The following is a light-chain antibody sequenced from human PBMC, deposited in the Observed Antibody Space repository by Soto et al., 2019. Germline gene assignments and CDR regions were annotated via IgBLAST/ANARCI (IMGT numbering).Light chain of an antibody. J-gene: IGLJ3*02. CDR1: SSDVGGYNY. CDR2: EVS. CDR3: SSYTSSSTLWV. V-gene: IGLV2-14*01. Sequence: QSVLTQPASVSGSPGQSSTISCTGTSSDVGGYNYVSWYQQHPGKAPKLMIYEVSNRPSGGSNRFSGSKSGNTASLTISGLQAEDEAHYYCSSYTSSSTLWVFGGGTKVTVL.